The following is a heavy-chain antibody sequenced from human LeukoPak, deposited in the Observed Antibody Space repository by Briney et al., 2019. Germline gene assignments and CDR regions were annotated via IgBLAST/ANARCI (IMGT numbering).Heavy chain of an antibody. Sequence: ASVKVSCKASGYTFTSYGISWVRQAPGQGLEWMGWISAYNGNTNYAQNFQGRVTMTRDTSTSTVYMELSSLSSEDTAMYYCARLDSSWYYYWGQGTLVTVSS. J-gene: IGHJ4*02. CDR3: ARLDSSWYYY. D-gene: IGHD6-13*01. CDR2: ISAYNGNT. V-gene: IGHV1-18*04. CDR1: GYTFTSYG.